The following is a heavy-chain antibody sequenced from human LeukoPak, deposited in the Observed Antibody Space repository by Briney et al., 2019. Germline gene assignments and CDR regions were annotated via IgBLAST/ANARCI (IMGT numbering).Heavy chain of an antibody. CDR1: GFTFSTYW. CDR2: MKRDGSEI. Sequence: PGGSLRLSCSASGFTFSTYWMSWVRQAPGKGLEWVANMKRDGSEIYYVDSVKGRFTISRDNAKNTLYLQMNSLRAEDTAVYYCVGVSDSSGYYYGGQDYWGQGTLVTVSS. CDR3: VGVSDSSGYYYGGQDY. J-gene: IGHJ4*02. D-gene: IGHD3-22*01. V-gene: IGHV3-7*01.